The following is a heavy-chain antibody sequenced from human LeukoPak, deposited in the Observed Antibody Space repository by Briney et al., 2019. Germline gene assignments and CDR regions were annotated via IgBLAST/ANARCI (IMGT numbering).Heavy chain of an antibody. CDR1: GGSISSGGYS. J-gene: IGHJ5*02. Sequence: PSQTLSLTCAVSGGSISSGGYSWSWIRQPPGKGREWIGYIYHSGSTYYNPSLKSRVTISVDRSKNQFSLKLSSVTAADTAVYYCARGARYCSSTICYPFDPWGQGTLVTVSS. CDR2: IYHSGST. V-gene: IGHV4-30-2*01. D-gene: IGHD2-2*01. CDR3: ARGARYCSSTICYPFDP.